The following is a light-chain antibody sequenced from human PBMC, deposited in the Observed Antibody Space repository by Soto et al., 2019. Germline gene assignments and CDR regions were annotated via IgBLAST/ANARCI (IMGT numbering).Light chain of an antibody. V-gene: IGLV1-51*01. CDR3: GTWDTGLSAGL. Sequence: QSVLTQPPSVSAAPGQNVTISCSGGVSNIGHNHVSWYQQLPRTAPKLLIYDNDKRPSGIPDRFSGPKSGTSATLGITGLQTGDEADYYCGTWDTGLSAGLFGGGTKVTVL. CDR1: VSNIGHNH. CDR2: DND. J-gene: IGLJ3*02.